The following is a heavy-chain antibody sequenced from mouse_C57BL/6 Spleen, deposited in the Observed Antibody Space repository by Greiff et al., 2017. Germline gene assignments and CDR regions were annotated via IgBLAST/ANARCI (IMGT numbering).Heavy chain of an antibody. CDR2: INPGSGGT. V-gene: IGHV1-54*01. Sequence: QVQLQQSGAELVRPGTSVKVSCKASGYAFTNYLIEWVKQRPGQGLEWIGVINPGSGGTNYNEKFKGKATLTADKSSSTAYMQLSSLTSEDSAVYVCARGFLYWGKGTTLTVSS. CDR1: GYAFTNYL. CDR3: ARGFLY. J-gene: IGHJ2*01.